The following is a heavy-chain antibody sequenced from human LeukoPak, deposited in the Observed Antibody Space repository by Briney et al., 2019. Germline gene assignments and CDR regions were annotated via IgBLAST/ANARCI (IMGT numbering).Heavy chain of an antibody. V-gene: IGHV4-34*01. CDR1: GGSFSGYY. J-gene: IGHJ5*02. D-gene: IGHD5-18*01. Sequence: SETLSLTCAVYGGSFSGYYWSWIRQPPGKGLEWIGEINHSGSTNYNPSLKSRVTISVDTSKNQFSLKLSSVTAADTAVYYCARHPGYSYGSNWFDPWGQGTLVTVSS. CDR2: INHSGST. CDR3: ARHPGYSYGSNWFDP.